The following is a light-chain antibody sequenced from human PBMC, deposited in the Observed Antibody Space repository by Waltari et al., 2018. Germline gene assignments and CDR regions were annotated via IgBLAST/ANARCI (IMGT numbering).Light chain of an antibody. Sequence: QLVVTQSPSASASLGASVTLTCTLSSGHATYAIACHQQQSETRTRFFMRVNSDGGHTKGDGIPYRFTGCSSGAERYLTISSLQAEDEAEYYWQSWDTETVVFGGGTKVTVL. CDR2: VNSDGGH. J-gene: IGLJ2*01. V-gene: IGLV4-69*01. CDR3: QSWDTETVV. CDR1: SGHATYA.